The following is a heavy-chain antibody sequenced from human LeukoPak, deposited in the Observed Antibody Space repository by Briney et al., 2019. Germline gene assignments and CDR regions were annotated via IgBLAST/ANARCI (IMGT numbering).Heavy chain of an antibody. CDR1: GGSISSYY. CDR3: ARALPRIAAAGTDAFDI. V-gene: IGHV4-59*08. D-gene: IGHD6-13*01. J-gene: IGHJ3*02. Sequence: SETLSLTCTVSGGSISSYYWSWIRQPPGKGLEWIGYISCSGSTNSNPSLRSRVTISLDTSKNQFSLKLSSVTAADTAVYYCARALPRIAAAGTDAFDIWGQGTMVTVSS. CDR2: ISCSGST.